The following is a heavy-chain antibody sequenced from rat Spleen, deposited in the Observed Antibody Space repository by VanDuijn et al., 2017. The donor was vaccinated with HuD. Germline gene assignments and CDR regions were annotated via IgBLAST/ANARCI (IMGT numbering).Heavy chain of an antibody. Sequence: EVKLVESGGGLVQPGRSLRLSCAASGFNFNDYWMGWVRQAPGKGLEWIAEINKDSSTIKYIPSLKDKFTISRDNAQNTLYLQMTKLGSEDTAIYYCVREKGGVDYWGQGVLVTVSS. J-gene: IGHJ2*01. CDR3: VREKGGVDY. V-gene: IGHV4-2*01. CDR1: GFNFNDYW. CDR2: INKDSSTI.